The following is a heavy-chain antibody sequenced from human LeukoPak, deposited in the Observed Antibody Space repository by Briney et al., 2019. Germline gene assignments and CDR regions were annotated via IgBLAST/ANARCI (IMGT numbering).Heavy chain of an antibody. CDR1: GGSISSYY. J-gene: IGHJ4*02. D-gene: IGHD3-22*01. V-gene: IGHV4-59*01. CDR2: IYYSGST. Sequence: SETLSLTCTVSGGSISSYYWSWIRQPPGKGLEWIGYIYYSGSTNYNPSLKSRVTISVDTSKNQFSPKLSSVTAADTAVYYCARVNYDSSGYFFDYWGQGTLVTVSS. CDR3: ARVNYDSSGYFFDY.